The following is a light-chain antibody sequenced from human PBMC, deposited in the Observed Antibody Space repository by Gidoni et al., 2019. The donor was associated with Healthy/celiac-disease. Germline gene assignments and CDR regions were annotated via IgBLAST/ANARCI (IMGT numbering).Light chain of an antibody. V-gene: IGKV2-28*01. CDR1: QSLLHSNGYNY. J-gene: IGKJ2*04. Sequence: DIVMTKSPLSLPVNPGEPASISCRSSQSLLHSNGYNYLDWYLQKPGQSPQLLIYLGSNRASGVPDRFSGSGSGTDFTLKISRVEAEDVGVYYCMQALQTPCSFGQGTKLEIK. CDR2: LGS. CDR3: MQALQTPCS.